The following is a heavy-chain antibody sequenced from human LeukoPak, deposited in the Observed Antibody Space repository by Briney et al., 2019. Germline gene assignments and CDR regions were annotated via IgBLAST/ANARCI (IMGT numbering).Heavy chain of an antibody. Sequence: PSETLSLTCTVSGDSITRNYWSWIRQPAGKGLEWIGRIYNSGHTNYSPSLESRVTMSTDTSKNPSSLKLTSVTAADTAVYYCARGSFDSSGYYVFDYWGQGTLVTVSS. D-gene: IGHD3-22*01. V-gene: IGHV4-4*07. CDR1: GDSITRNY. CDR3: ARGSFDSSGYYVFDY. CDR2: IYNSGHT. J-gene: IGHJ4*02.